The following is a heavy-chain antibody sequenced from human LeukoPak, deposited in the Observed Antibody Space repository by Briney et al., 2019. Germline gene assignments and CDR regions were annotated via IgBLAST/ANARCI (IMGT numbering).Heavy chain of an antibody. Sequence: ASVKVSCKASGYTFTSYDINWVRQATGQGLEWMGWVNPNSGNTGYAQKFQGRVTITRNTSISTAYMELSRLRSDDTAVYYCAREGYYYDSSGYYRDAFDIWGQGTMVTVSS. J-gene: IGHJ3*02. D-gene: IGHD3-22*01. CDR2: VNPNSGNT. V-gene: IGHV1-8*03. CDR1: GYTFTSYD. CDR3: AREGYYYDSSGYYRDAFDI.